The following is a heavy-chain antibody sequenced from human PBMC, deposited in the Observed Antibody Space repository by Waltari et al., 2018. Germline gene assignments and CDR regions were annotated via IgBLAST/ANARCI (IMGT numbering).Heavy chain of an antibody. V-gene: IGHV4-39*01. CDR1: AGPVRRNPYF. Sequence: QMQLQESGPGLVKPSETLSLTCPVTAGPVRRNPYFWGWMRQPPGKGLEWIGSVHNTESTHYDPSLKSRVTIAGDTSKNRFSLNLTSVTAADTAVYYCARHASSGSIDHWGQGVLVTVSS. J-gene: IGHJ4*02. CDR3: ARHASSGSIDH. CDR2: VHNTEST. D-gene: IGHD3-22*01.